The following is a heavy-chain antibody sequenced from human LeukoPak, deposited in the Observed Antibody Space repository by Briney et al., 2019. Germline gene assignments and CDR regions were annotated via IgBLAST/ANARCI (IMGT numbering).Heavy chain of an antibody. V-gene: IGHV1-46*01. Sequence: GASVKVSCKASSYTFTRYGISWVRQAPGQGLEWMGLINPTGGSTGYAQKFQGRVTMTRDMSTSTDYMELSSLRSEDTAIYYCARDNSVGDNAWWFDPWGQGTLVTVSS. CDR2: INPTGGST. CDR1: SYTFTRYG. CDR3: ARDNSVGDNAWWFDP. J-gene: IGHJ5*02. D-gene: IGHD1-26*01.